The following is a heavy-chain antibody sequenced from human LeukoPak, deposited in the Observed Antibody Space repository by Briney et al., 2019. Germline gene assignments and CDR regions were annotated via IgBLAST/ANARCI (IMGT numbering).Heavy chain of an antibody. V-gene: IGHV5-10-1*01. CDR1: GYSFSSYW. D-gene: IGHD1-14*01. CDR2: IDPSDSST. J-gene: IGHJ4*02. CDR3: ARHNTPDY. Sequence: HGESLKISCKGSGYSFSSYWISWVRQMPGKGLEWMGRIDPSDSSTIYSPSFQGHVTISTDNSISTAYLQWSSLKASDTAMYYCARHNTPDYWGQGTLVTVSS.